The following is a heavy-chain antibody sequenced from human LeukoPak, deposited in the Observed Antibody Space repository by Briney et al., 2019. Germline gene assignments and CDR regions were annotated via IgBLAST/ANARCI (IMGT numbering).Heavy chain of an antibody. CDR2: IIPIFGTA. Sequence: SVKVSCKASGGTFSSYAISWVRQAPGQGLEWMGGIIPIFGTANYAQEFQGRVTITTDESTSTAYMELSSLRSEDTAVYYCARENDILTGYSNWFDPWGQGTLVTVSS. CDR3: ARENDILTGYSNWFDP. V-gene: IGHV1-69*05. D-gene: IGHD3-9*01. CDR1: GGTFSSYA. J-gene: IGHJ5*02.